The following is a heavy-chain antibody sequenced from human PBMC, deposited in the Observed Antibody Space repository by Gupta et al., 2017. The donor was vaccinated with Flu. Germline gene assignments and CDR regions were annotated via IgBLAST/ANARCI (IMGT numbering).Heavy chain of an antibody. CDR2: ISSGSNYI. Sequence: EVQLVESGGGLVNPGGSLRLSCAASGFTFWSYTLNWVRQAPGKGLEWVSSISSGSNYIYYADSVKGRFTLSRDNAKNSLYLQMQSLRAEDTAVYYCARESGTTSFDYWGQGTLVTVSS. CDR3: ARESGTTSFDY. V-gene: IGHV3-21*01. D-gene: IGHD1-7*01. CDR1: GFTFWSYT. J-gene: IGHJ4*02.